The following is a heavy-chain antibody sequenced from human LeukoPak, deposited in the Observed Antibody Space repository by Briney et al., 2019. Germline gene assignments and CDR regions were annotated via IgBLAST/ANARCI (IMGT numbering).Heavy chain of an antibody. CDR1: GYTFTGYY. CDR2: INPSGGST. Sequence: GASVKVSCKASGYTFTGYYMHWVRQAPGQGLEWMGIINPSGGSTSYAQKFQGRVTMTRDTSTSTVYMELSSLRSEDTAVYYCAREGTPSYSSSTNKPRAKDYWGQGTLVTVSS. J-gene: IGHJ4*02. D-gene: IGHD6-13*01. CDR3: AREGTPSYSSSTNKPRAKDY. V-gene: IGHV1-46*01.